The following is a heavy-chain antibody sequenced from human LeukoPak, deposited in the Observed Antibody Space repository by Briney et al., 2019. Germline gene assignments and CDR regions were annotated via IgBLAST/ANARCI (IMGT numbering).Heavy chain of an antibody. D-gene: IGHD5-18*01. CDR2: ISAYNGNT. CDR3: ARAGIQPWLYNWFDP. V-gene: IGHV1-18*04. Sequence: GASVKVSCKASGYTFTSYGISWVRQAPGQGLEWMGWISAYNGNTNYAQKLQGRVTMTTDTSTSTAYMELRSLRSDDTAVYYCARAGIQPWLYNWFDPWGQGTLVTVSS. CDR1: GYTFTSYG. J-gene: IGHJ5*02.